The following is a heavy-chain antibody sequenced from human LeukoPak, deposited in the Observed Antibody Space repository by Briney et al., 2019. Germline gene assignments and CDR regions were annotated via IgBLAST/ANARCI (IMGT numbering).Heavy chain of an antibody. D-gene: IGHD2-21*02. CDR2: IYYSGTT. J-gene: IGHJ2*01. CDR1: TGSIRISEHY. V-gene: IGHV4-30-4*01. CDR3: ARAVRCAGDCSIWYFDL. Sequence: SQTLSLTRILSTGSIRISEHYCTKTLPPPWKGLEWIGHIYYSGTTYYNPSLKSRVTISVDTSKKQFSLKLNSVTAADTAVYHCARAVRCAGDCSIWYFDLWGRGTLVTVSS.